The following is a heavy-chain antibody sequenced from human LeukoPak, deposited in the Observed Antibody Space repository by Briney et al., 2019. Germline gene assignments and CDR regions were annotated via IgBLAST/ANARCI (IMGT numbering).Heavy chain of an antibody. V-gene: IGHV4-30-4*01. CDR3: ARGRDGYSRAFDY. J-gene: IGHJ4*02. Sequence: SETLSLTCTVSGGSISSGDYYWSWIRQPPGKGLEWIGYIYYSGSTYYNPSLKSRVTISVDTSKNQFSLKLSSVTAADTAVYYCARGRDGYSRAFDYWGQGTLVTVSS. CDR2: IYYSGST. CDR1: GGSISSGDYY. D-gene: IGHD5-24*01.